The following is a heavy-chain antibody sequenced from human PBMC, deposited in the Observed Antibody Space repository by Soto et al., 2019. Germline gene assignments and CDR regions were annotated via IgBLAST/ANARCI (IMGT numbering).Heavy chain of an antibody. CDR2: IWYDGSNK. V-gene: IGHV3-33*01. Sequence: QVQLVESGGGVVQPGRSLRLSCAAPGFTFSSYGMHWVRQAPGKGLEGVAVIWYDGSNKYYADSVKGRFTISRDNSKNTLYLQMNSLRAEDTAVYYCARDEADSGSYEGGFDYWGQGTLVTVSS. CDR1: GFTFSSYG. D-gene: IGHD1-26*01. J-gene: IGHJ4*02. CDR3: ARDEADSGSYEGGFDY.